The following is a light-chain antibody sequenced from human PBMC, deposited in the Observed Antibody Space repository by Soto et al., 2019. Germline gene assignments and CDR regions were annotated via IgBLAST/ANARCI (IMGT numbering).Light chain of an antibody. CDR2: DVA. V-gene: IGLV2-23*02. CDR1: SSDVGSYNL. CDR3: CSYAGSDALV. Sequence: QSALTQPASVPGSPGQSITISCTGTSSDVGSYNLVSWYQQHPGEAPKLVMYDVAQRPAGVSDRLSGDKSGKTASLTISGLQADDEATYYCCSYAGSDALVFGSGTKVTVL. J-gene: IGLJ1*01.